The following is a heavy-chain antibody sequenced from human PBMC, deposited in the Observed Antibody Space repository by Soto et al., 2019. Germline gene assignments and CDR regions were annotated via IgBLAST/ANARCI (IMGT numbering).Heavy chain of an antibody. CDR3: ASAGPLWFGAPPGVDV. CDR1: GYTFTSYA. J-gene: IGHJ6*02. V-gene: IGHV1-3*01. D-gene: IGHD3-10*01. Sequence: GASVSVSCKASGYTFTSYAMHWVRQAPGQRLEWMGWINAGNGNTKYSQKFQGRVTITRDTSASTAYMELSSLRSGDTAVDYCASAGPLWFGAPPGVDVRGQGTNVTAP. CDR2: INAGNGNT.